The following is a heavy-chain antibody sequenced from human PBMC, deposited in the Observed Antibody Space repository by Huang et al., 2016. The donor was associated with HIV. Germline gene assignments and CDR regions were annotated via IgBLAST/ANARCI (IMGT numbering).Heavy chain of an antibody. Sequence: QLQLQESGPGLVKPSETLSLTCTVSGGSIRSDNYYWGWIRQPPGKGLEWIGSIYYSGTTDSNPALKRRVTITVDTSKNHFSLRMRSVTAADTAVYYCARLPGSITMIRGVITDPYWGQGTLVTVSS. CDR3: ARLPGSITMIRGVITDPY. CDR2: IYYSGTT. D-gene: IGHD3-10*01. J-gene: IGHJ4*02. CDR1: GGSIRSDNYY. V-gene: IGHV4-39*02.